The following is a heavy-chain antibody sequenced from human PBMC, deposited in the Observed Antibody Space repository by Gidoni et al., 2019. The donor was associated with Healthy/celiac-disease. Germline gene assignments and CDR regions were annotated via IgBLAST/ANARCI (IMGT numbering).Heavy chain of an antibody. J-gene: IGHJ6*02. CDR1: GGSISSGGYY. Sequence: QVQLQESGPGLVKPSQPLSLTCPVSGGSISSGGYYWTWIRQHPGKGLEWIGYIYYSGSTYYNPSLKSRVTISVDTSKNQFSLKLSSVTAADTAVYYCARSLYCSSTSWWGSRGCYYYGMDVWGQGTTVTVSS. CDR3: ARSLYCSSTSWWGSRGCYYYGMDV. V-gene: IGHV4-31*03. CDR2: IYYSGST. D-gene: IGHD2-2*01.